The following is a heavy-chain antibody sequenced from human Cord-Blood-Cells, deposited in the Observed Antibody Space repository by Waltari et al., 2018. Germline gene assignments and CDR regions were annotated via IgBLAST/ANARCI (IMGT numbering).Heavy chain of an antibody. Sequence: VRQATGQGLEWMGWMNPNSGNTGYAQKFQGRVTMTRNTSISTAYMELSSLRSEDTAVYYCARENVAGGVVGYWGQGTLVTVYS. J-gene: IGHJ4*02. CDR2: MNPNSGNT. V-gene: IGHV1-8*01. D-gene: IGHD2-2*01. CDR3: ARENVAGGVVGY.